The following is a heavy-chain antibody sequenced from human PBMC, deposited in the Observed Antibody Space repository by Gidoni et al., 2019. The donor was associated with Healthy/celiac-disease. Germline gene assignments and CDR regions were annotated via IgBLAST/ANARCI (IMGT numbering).Heavy chain of an antibody. CDR3: ARETYYYDSSGYYNWFDP. CDR2: INPNSGGT. D-gene: IGHD3-22*01. CDR1: GSTFTGYY. J-gene: IGHJ5*02. V-gene: IGHV1-2*05. Sequence: QVQLVQSGAEVKKPGASVKVSCKASGSTFTGYYLHWVRQAPGQGLEWMGRINPNSGGTNYAQKFQGRVTMTRDTSISTAYMELSRLRSDDTVVYYCARETYYYDSSGYYNWFDPWGQGTLVTVSS.